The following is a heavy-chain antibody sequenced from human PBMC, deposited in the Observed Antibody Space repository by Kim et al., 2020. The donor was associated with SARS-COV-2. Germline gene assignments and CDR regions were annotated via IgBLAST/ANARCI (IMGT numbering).Heavy chain of an antibody. Sequence: GGSLRLSCEASGFTFSSSWMHWVRQAAGEGLVWVSRLDPDGSDTTYADSVKGRFTISRDNAKNTVYLQMHSLRAEDTAVYYCTRSSDNWAFDYWGQGTPVTVSS. J-gene: IGHJ4*02. CDR2: LDPDGSDT. CDR3: TRSSDNWAFDY. CDR1: GFTFSSSW. V-gene: IGHV3-74*01. D-gene: IGHD1-1*01.